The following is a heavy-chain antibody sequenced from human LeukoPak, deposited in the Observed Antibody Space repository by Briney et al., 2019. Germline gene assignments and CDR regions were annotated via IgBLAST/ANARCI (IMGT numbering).Heavy chain of an antibody. CDR2: INPNSGGT. CDR3: ASLAPYCSGGSCYVDY. V-gene: IGHV1-2*02. D-gene: IGHD2-15*01. CDR1: GYTFTGYY. Sequence: GASVKVSSKASGYTFTGYYMHWVLQPPGQGLEWMGWINPNSGGTNYAQKFQGRVTMTRDTSISTAYMELSRLRSDDTAVYYCASLAPYCSGGSCYVDYWGQGTLVTVSS. J-gene: IGHJ4*02.